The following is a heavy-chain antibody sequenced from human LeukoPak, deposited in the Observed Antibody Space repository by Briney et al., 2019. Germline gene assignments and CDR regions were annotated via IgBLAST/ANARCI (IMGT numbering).Heavy chain of an antibody. Sequence: PGGSLRLSCAASGLTFSSYGMHWVRQAPGKGLEWVAIIWYDGSNKYYADSVKGRFTISRDNSKNTLYLQVNSLRAEDTAVYYCAKGAGSYYNYFDYWGQGTLVTVSS. V-gene: IGHV3-33*06. CDR2: IWYDGSNK. CDR3: AKGAGSYYNYFDY. CDR1: GLTFSSYG. D-gene: IGHD3-22*01. J-gene: IGHJ4*02.